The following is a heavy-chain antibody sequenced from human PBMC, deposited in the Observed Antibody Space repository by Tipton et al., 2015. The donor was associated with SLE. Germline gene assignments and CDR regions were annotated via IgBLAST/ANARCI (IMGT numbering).Heavy chain of an antibody. D-gene: IGHD6-13*01. CDR3: ARDRSSSWGGNAFDI. CDR1: GGSVSGYY. Sequence: TLSLTCAVYGGSVSGYYWSWIRQPPGKGLEWIGYIYYSGSTNYNPSLKSRVTISVDTSKNQFSLKLSSVTAADTAVYYCARDRSSSWGGNAFDIWGQGTMVTVSS. V-gene: IGHV4-59*02. CDR2: IYYSGST. J-gene: IGHJ3*02.